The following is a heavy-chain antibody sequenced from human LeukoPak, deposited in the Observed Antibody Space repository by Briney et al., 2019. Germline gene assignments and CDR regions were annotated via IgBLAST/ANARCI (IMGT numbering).Heavy chain of an antibody. V-gene: IGHV4-61*02. CDR2: VYSSGIT. CDR1: GGSISSGSYF. D-gene: IGHD5-24*01. J-gene: IGHJ4*02. CDR3: ARGADLEMATIHDY. Sequence: SQTLSLTCTVSGGSISSGSYFWSWIRQPAGKGLEWIGRVYSSGITNYSPSLKSRVTISVDTSKNQFSLKLSSVTAADTAVYYCARGADLEMATIHDYWGQGTLVTVSS.